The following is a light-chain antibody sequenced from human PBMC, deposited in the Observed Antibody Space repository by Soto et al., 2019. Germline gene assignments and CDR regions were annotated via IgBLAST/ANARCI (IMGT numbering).Light chain of an antibody. CDR3: QQYGSSSWT. Sequence: EIVLTQTPGTLSLSPGERDTLSCRASQSVSSNYLAWYQQKPGQAPRLLIYSASSRATGIPDRFSGSGSGTDFILTISRLEPEDFAVYYCQQYGSSSWTFGQGTNVEIK. CDR1: QSVSSNY. J-gene: IGKJ1*01. V-gene: IGKV3-20*01. CDR2: SAS.